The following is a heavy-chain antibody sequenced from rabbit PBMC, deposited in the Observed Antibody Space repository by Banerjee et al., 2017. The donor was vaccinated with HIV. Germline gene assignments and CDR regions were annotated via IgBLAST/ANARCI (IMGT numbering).Heavy chain of an antibody. CDR1: GFSFSYKYV. CDR2: INTSSGNT. Sequence: QEQLEESGGDLVKPGRSLTLTCKASGFSFSYKYVMCWVRQAPGKGLEWIACINTSSGNTVYASWAKGRFTISKTSSTTVTLQMTSLTAADTATYFCARDLAGAIGWNFNLWGQGTLVTVS. CDR3: ARDLAGAIGWNFNL. V-gene: IGHV1S45*01. D-gene: IGHD4-1*01. J-gene: IGHJ4*01.